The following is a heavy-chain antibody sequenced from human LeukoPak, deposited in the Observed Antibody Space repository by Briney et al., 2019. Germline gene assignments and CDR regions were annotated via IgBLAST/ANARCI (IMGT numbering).Heavy chain of an antibody. J-gene: IGHJ4*02. CDR1: GFTFNSYA. Sequence: GGSLRLSCAGSGFTFNSYAMTWVRQAPGKGLEWVSAITGSGDSAYYADSAKGRFTISRDNPKNTLYLQMNSLRAEDTAIYYCAARSYDILTGFDFWGQGTLVAVSS. V-gene: IGHV3-23*01. CDR2: ITGSGDSA. D-gene: IGHD3-9*01. CDR3: AARSYDILTGFDF.